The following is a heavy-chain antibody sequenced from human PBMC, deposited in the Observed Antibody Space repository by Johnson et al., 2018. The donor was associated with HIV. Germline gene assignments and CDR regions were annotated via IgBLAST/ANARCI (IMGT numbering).Heavy chain of an antibody. J-gene: IGHJ3*01. V-gene: IGHV3-30*02. CDR2: IRYDGSDK. Sequence: VLLLESGGGVVQPGKSLRLSCAASGFTFSSYGTHWVRQAPGKGLEWVAFIRYDGSDKYYADSVKGRFNISRDNSNNTLYLQVSSLRPEDTGVYYCARRDSGSLSFDLWGQGTMVTVSS. CDR1: GFTFSSYG. CDR3: ARRDSGSLSFDL. D-gene: IGHD1-26*01.